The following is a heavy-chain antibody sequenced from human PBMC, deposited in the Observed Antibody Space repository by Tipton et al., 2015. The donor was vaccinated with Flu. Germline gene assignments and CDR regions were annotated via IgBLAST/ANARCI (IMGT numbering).Heavy chain of an antibody. V-gene: IGHV4-38-2*01. Sequence: TLSLTCSVSGDSIGGAYYWGWIRQPPGRGLEWRGNIHTSAGTYYSPSLKSRVTISVDRSKNQFSLRLASVTAADTAVYFCARHTGDSVRGVIDYWGQGTLVTVSS. J-gene: IGHJ4*02. CDR3: ARHTGDSVRGVIDY. D-gene: IGHD3-10*02. CDR1: GDSIGGAYY. CDR2: IHTSAGT.